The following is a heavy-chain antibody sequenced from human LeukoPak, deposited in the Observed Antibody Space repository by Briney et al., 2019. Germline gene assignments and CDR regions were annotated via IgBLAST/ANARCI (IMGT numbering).Heavy chain of an antibody. D-gene: IGHD2-2*01. J-gene: IGHJ4*02. CDR1: GGSISSGEYY. CDR2: IYFSGST. CDR3: TREFRQLPWDYFDY. V-gene: IGHV4-31*03. Sequence: SQTLSLTCTVSGGSISSGEYYWSWIRHHPGKGLEWIGYIYFSGSTYSNPFINSRLTMSVHTSKNQFSLKLSSVTTADTAVYYCTREFRQLPWDYFDYWGQGTLVTVSS.